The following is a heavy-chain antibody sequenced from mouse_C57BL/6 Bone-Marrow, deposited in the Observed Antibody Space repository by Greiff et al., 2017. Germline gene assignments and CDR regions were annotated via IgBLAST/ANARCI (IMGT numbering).Heavy chain of an antibody. V-gene: IGHV14-4*01. D-gene: IGHD3-1*01. J-gene: IGHJ4*01. Sequence: EVQLLQSGAELVRPGASVKLSCTASGFNIKDDYMHWVQQSPEQGLEWIGWIGPESGATEYASQFPGMATITADTSSNTAYLRLSSQTSEEAAVSYCTTGGLRAGGQGTSVTVSS. CDR2: IGPESGAT. CDR3: TTGGLRA. CDR1: GFNIKDDY.